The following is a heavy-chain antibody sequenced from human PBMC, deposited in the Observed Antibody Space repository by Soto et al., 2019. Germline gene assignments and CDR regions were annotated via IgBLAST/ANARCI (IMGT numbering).Heavy chain of an antibody. CDR1: GFTFSSYA. D-gene: IGHD2-15*01. V-gene: IGHV3-23*01. CDR2: ISGSGGST. CDR3: AKVVVAATPVYYYGMDV. Sequence: GESLKISCAASGFTFSSYAMSWVRQAPGKGLEWVSAISGSGGSTYYADSVKGRFTISRDNSKNTLYLQMNSLRAEDTAVYYCAKVVVAATPVYYYGMDVWGQGTTVTVSS. J-gene: IGHJ6*02.